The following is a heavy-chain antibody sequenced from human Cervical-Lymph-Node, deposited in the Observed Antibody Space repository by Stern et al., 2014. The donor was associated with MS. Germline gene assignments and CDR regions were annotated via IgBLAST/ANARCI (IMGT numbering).Heavy chain of an antibody. D-gene: IGHD6-19*01. CDR1: GYIFTAYY. CDR3: ARDRASAWYALDF. Sequence: QVQLVESGAEVTKPGASVKVSCRPSGYIFTAYYIHWVRQAPGQGLEWMGWINPNTSDTNYAQNFQGRVTMTRDTSLKTVYMEFSKLRSDDSALYFCARDRASAWYALDFWGQGTLVTVAS. J-gene: IGHJ4*02. CDR2: INPNTSDT. V-gene: IGHV1-2*02.